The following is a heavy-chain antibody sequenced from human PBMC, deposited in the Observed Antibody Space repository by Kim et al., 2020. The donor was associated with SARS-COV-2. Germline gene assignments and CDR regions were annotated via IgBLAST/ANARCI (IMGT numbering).Heavy chain of an antibody. D-gene: IGHD3-16*02. CDR2: LYTSGRT. CDR3: ASALGH. V-gene: IGHV4-4*07. J-gene: IGHJ4*01. CDR1: GDSFSSDY. Sequence: SETLSLTCTVSGDSFSSDYWCWNRQPAGKGLECIVRLYTSGRTNYNPSLPSRVTMSVDMTKNQSSLKLSSVTAADTAVYYCASALGHWGHGTLVTVS.